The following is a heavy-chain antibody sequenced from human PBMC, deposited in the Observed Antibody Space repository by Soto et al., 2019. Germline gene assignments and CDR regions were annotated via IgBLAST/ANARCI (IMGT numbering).Heavy chain of an antibody. CDR2: IIPIFGTA. D-gene: IGHD2-21*02. V-gene: IGHV1-69*12. J-gene: IGHJ2*01. CDR3: ARPWAYCGGVRYPAHWHFDL. CDR1: GGTFSSYA. Sequence: QVQLVQSGAEVKKPGSSVKVSCKASGGTFSSYAISWVRQAPGQGLEWMGGIIPIFGTANYAQKFQGRVTITADEATSTAYMEQSSLRSEDTAVDYCARPWAYCGGVRYPAHWHFDLWGRGTLVTVSS.